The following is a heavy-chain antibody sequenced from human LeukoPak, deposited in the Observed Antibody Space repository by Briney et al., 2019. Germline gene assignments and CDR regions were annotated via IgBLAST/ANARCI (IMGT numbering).Heavy chain of an antibody. J-gene: IGHJ5*02. CDR2: INHSGST. CDR3: ARGRVGWFDP. Sequence: SETLSLTCAVYGGSFSGYYWSWIRQPPGKGLEWIGEINHSGSTIYNPSLKSRVTISVDTSKNQFSLKLSSVTAADTAVYYCARGRVGWFDPWGQGTLVTVSS. V-gene: IGHV4-34*01. CDR1: GGSFSGYY.